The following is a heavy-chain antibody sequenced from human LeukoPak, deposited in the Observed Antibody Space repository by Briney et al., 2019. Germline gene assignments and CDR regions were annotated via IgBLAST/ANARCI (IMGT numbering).Heavy chain of an antibody. CDR1: NYNFSDYT. CDR3: ARGPLYGDYYCDF. Sequence: ASVKVSCKASNYNFSDYTINWVRQAPGQGLEWMGWISPKNGDTNPAQRFQGRVTMTKETSTTTAYMDLRNLPSDDTAVYFCARGPLYGDYYCDFWGQGTLVTVSS. J-gene: IGHJ4*02. CDR2: ISPKNGDT. D-gene: IGHD4-17*01. V-gene: IGHV1-18*01.